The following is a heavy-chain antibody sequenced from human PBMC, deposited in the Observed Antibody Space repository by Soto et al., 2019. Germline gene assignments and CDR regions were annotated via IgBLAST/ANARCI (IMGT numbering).Heavy chain of an antibody. Sequence: GESLKISCAASGFTFSSYSMNWVRQAPGKGLEWVSYISSSSSTIYYADSVKGRFTISRDDAKNSLYLQMNSLRAEDTAVYYCARDPGYSYGYNWGQGTLVTVSS. CDR2: ISSSSSTI. V-gene: IGHV3-48*01. CDR1: GFTFSSYS. D-gene: IGHD5-18*01. CDR3: ARDPGYSYGYN. J-gene: IGHJ4*02.